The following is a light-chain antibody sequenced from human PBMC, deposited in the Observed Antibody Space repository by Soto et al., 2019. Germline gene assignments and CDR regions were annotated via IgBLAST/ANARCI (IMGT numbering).Light chain of an antibody. V-gene: IGKV3-20*01. CDR2: GAS. J-gene: IGKJ1*01. Sequence: EIVFTQSPGPLSLSPGERATLYRRASPSVSSSYLAWYQQKPCQAHRLLIYGASSRATGIPDRFSGSVSGTDFTLTISRLEPEDFAVYYGQQYTTSPTWTFCQVTKVDI. CDR3: QQYTTSPTWT. CDR1: PSVSSSY.